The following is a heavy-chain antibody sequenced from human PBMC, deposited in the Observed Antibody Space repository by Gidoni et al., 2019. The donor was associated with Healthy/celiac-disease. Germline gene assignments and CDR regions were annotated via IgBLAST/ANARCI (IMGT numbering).Heavy chain of an antibody. CDR1: GYSHSSGYY. D-gene: IGHD2-15*01. CDR3: AREGGSSRRYFQH. CDR2: IYHSGST. Sequence: QVQLQESGPGLVKPSETLSLTCAVSGYSHSSGYYWGWIRQPPGKGLEWIGSIYHSGSTYYNPSLKSRVTISVDTSKNQFSLKLSSVTAADTAVYYCAREGGSSRRYFQHWGQGTLVTVSS. V-gene: IGHV4-38-2*02. J-gene: IGHJ1*01.